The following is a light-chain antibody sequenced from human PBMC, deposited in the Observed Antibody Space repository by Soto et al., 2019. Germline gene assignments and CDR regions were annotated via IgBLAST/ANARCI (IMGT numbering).Light chain of an antibody. Sequence: SALTQPASVSGSPGQSITISCTGTSSYVGSYNLVSWYQQHPGKAPKLMIYEVSKRPSGVSNRFSGSKSGNTASLTISGLPAEDEADNYCCSYAGSSTYVIGTGTKVTVL. CDR1: SSYVGSYNL. V-gene: IGLV2-23*02. J-gene: IGLJ1*01. CDR2: EVS. CDR3: CSYAGSSTYV.